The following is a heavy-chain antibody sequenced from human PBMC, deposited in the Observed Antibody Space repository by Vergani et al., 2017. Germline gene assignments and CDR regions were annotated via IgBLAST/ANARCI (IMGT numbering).Heavy chain of an antibody. Sequence: QITLKESGPTLVKPTQTLTLTCTFSGFSLSTSGVGVGWIRQPPGKALEWLALIYWNDDKRYSPSLKSRLTITKDTSKNQVVLTMTNMDPVDTATYYCARMLYSSSSRGAFDYWGQGTLVTVSS. CDR2: IYWNDDK. V-gene: IGHV2-5*01. D-gene: IGHD6-6*01. J-gene: IGHJ4*02. CDR1: GFSLSTSGVG. CDR3: ARMLYSSSSRGAFDY.